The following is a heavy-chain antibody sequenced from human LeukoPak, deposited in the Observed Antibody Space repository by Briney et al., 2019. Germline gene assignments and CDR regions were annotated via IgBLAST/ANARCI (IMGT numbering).Heavy chain of an antibody. CDR1: GYSFTSYY. J-gene: IGHJ4*02. Sequence: ASVKVSCKASGYSFTSYYMYWMRQAPGQGLEWMRIINPSGGSTSYAQKFQGRVTMTRDMSTSTVYMELSSLRPEDTAVYYCARSRYCSGGSCTSYYFDYWGQGTLVTVSS. CDR3: ARSRYCSGGSCTSYYFDY. D-gene: IGHD2-15*01. CDR2: INPSGGST. V-gene: IGHV1-46*01.